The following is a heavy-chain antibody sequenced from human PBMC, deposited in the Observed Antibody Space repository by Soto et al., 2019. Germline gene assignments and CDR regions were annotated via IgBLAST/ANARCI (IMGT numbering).Heavy chain of an antibody. Sequence: NPSETLSLTCTVSGGSISSYYWSWIRQPPGKGLEWIGCIYYSGSTNYNPSLKSRVTISVDTSKNQFSLKLSSVTAADTAVYYCAREIRDSSGYLGPFDYWGQGTLVTVSS. D-gene: IGHD3-22*01. CDR2: IYYSGST. V-gene: IGHV4-59*01. J-gene: IGHJ4*02. CDR3: AREIRDSSGYLGPFDY. CDR1: GGSISSYY.